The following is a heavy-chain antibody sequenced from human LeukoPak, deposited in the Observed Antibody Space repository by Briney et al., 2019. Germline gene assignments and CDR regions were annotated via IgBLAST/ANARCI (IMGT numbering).Heavy chain of an antibody. CDR1: GYTFTGYY. Sequence: ASVKVSCKASGYTFTGYYMHWVRQAPGQGLEWMGWINPNSGGTNYAQKFQGRVTMTRDTSISTAYMELSRLRSDDTAVYYCARGTAAGTPSLDYWGQGTLVTVSS. CDR3: ARGTAAGTPSLDY. V-gene: IGHV1-2*02. J-gene: IGHJ4*02. CDR2: INPNSGGT. D-gene: IGHD6-13*01.